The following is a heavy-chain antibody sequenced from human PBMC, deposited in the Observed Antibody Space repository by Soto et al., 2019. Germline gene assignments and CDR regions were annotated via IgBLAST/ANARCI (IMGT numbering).Heavy chain of an antibody. Sequence: HPGGSLRLSCAASGFTFSSYGMHWVRQAPGKGLEWVAVIWYDGSNKYYADSVKGRFTISRDNSKNTLYLQMNSLRAEDTAVYYCAREYYDSSGPYGMDVWGQGTTVTSP. V-gene: IGHV3-33*01. J-gene: IGHJ6*02. D-gene: IGHD3-22*01. CDR3: AREYYDSSGPYGMDV. CDR2: IWYDGSNK. CDR1: GFTFSSYG.